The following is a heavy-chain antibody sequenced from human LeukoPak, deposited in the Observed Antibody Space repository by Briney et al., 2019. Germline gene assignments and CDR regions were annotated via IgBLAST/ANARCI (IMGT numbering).Heavy chain of an antibody. CDR1: GGSISGGGYS. D-gene: IGHD7-27*01. CDR2: IYHSGST. V-gene: IGHV4-30-2*01. Sequence: SETLSLTCAVSGGSISGGGYSWSWIRQPPGKGLEWIGYIYHSGSTYYNPSLKSRVTISVDRSKNQFSLKLSTVTAADTAVYYCARAELGIIDYWGQGTLVTVSS. J-gene: IGHJ4*02. CDR3: ARAELGIIDY.